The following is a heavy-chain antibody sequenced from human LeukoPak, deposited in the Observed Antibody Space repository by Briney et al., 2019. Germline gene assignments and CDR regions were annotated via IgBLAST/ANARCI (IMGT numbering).Heavy chain of an antibody. Sequence: GGSLRLSCVASGFTFGKYWMSWVRQAPGKGLERVANIKLDGSEKNYVDSVKGRFTISRDNTKNSLYLQMNSLRAEDTAVFYCARDQYDTWSRRGNFDSWGQGTLVIVSS. D-gene: IGHD3-3*01. CDR2: IKLDGSEK. V-gene: IGHV3-7*03. CDR1: GFTFGKYW. CDR3: ARDQYDTWSRRGNFDS. J-gene: IGHJ4*02.